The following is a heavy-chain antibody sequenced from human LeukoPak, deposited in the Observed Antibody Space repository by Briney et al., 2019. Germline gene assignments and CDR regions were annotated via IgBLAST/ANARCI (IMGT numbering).Heavy chain of an antibody. D-gene: IGHD6-19*01. CDR3: ARDRSSGWYYWFDP. V-gene: IGHV3-30*04. CDR1: GFTFSSYA. Sequence: RRSLRLSCAASGFTFSSYAMHWVRQAPGKGLEWVAVISYDGSNKYYADSVKGRFTISRDNSKNTLYLQMNSLRAEDTAVYYCARDRSSGWYYWFDPWGQGTLVTVSS. CDR2: ISYDGSNK. J-gene: IGHJ5*02.